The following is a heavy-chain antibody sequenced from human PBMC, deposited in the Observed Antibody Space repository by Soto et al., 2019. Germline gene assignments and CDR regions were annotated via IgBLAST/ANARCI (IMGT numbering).Heavy chain of an antibody. D-gene: IGHD1-26*01. V-gene: IGHV3-33*01. CDR2: IWYDGSKK. Sequence: QVQLVESGGGVVQPGRSLRLSCAASGFSFSNYGMHWVRQAPGKGLGWVAVIWYDGSKKYYADSVKGRFNISRDNSKNTLYLQMNSLRAEDTAVYYCARDTLATFDYWGQGTLVTVSS. CDR1: GFSFSNYG. J-gene: IGHJ4*02. CDR3: ARDTLATFDY.